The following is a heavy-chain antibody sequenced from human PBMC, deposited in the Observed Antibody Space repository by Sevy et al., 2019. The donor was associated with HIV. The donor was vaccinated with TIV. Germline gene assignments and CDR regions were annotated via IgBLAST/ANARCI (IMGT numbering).Heavy chain of an antibody. Sequence: GGSLRLSCAASGFTFSSYGMHWVRQAPGKGLEWVAVIWYDGSNKYYADSVKGRFTISRDNSKNTLYLQMNSLRAEDTAVYYCARRARINVPPGYGMDVWGQGTTVTVSS. D-gene: IGHD6-6*01. CDR2: IWYDGSNK. CDR3: ARRARINVPPGYGMDV. CDR1: GFTFSSYG. J-gene: IGHJ6*02. V-gene: IGHV3-33*01.